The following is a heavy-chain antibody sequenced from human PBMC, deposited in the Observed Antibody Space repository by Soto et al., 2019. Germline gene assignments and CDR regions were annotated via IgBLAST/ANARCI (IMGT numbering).Heavy chain of an antibody. CDR2: IYYSGST. J-gene: IGHJ4*02. D-gene: IGHD3-16*02. CDR1: GGSISSGGYY. Sequence: PSETLSLTCTVSGGSISSGGYYWSWIRQHPGKGLEWIGYIYYSGSTYYNPSLKSRVTISVDTSKNQFSLKLISVTAADTAVYYCARGSLGGVIVSYYFDYWGQGTLVTVSS. V-gene: IGHV4-31*03. CDR3: ARGSLGGVIVSYYFDY.